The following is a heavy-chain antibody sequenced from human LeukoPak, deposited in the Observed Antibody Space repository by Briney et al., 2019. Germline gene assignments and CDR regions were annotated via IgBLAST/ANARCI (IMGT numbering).Heavy chain of an antibody. D-gene: IGHD5-18*01. CDR2: IWCDGSNK. Sequence: GRSLRLSCAASGFTFSSDGKHWVRQAPGKGLEGVAFIWCDGSNKYYAESVKGRFTSSRANSKTTLHLKMNRLRAEDTAVYYCAKDPLGYRSGPGGWFDPWGQGTLVTVSS. J-gene: IGHJ5*02. V-gene: IGHV3-33*06. CDR3: AKDPLGYRSGPGGWFDP. CDR1: GFTFSSDG.